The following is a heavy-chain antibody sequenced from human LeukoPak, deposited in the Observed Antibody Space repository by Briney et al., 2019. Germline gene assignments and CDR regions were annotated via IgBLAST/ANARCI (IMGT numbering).Heavy chain of an antibody. Sequence: SQTLSLTCTVSGGSISSGSYYWSWIRQPAGKGLEWIGRIYTSGSTNYNPSLKSRVTISVDTSKNQFSLKLSSVTAADTAVYYCARAGYYDALDIWGQGTMVTVSS. CDR3: ARAGYYDALDI. CDR2: IYTSGST. J-gene: IGHJ3*02. D-gene: IGHD3-10*01. CDR1: GGSISSGSYY. V-gene: IGHV4-61*02.